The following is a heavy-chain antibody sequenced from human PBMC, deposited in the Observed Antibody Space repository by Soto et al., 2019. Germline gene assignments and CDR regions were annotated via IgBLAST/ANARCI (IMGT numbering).Heavy chain of an antibody. D-gene: IGHD6-6*01. CDR2: IWYDGSNK. Sequence: PGGSLRLSCAASGLTFSSYGMHWVRQAPGKGLERVAVIWYDGSNKYYADSVKGRFTISRDNSKNTLYLQMNSLRAEDTAVYYCARDRTSSSSIAFDYWGQGTLVTVSS. CDR3: ARDRTSSSSIAFDY. V-gene: IGHV3-33*01. CDR1: GLTFSSYG. J-gene: IGHJ4*02.